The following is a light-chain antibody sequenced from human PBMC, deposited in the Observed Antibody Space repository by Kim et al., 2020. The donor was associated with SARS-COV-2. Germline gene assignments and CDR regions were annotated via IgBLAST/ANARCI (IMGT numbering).Light chain of an antibody. J-gene: IGKJ1*01. V-gene: IGKV3-20*01. Sequence: EIVLTQSPGTLSLSPGERATLSCSASQYVRSNYLAWYQQKPRQSPRLLNYGASSRATGIPYRFSGSGSGAVFTPTISRLEPEDFAVYYCQQYGSSPQTFGQGTKVDIK. CDR1: QYVRSNY. CDR3: QQYGSSPQT. CDR2: GAS.